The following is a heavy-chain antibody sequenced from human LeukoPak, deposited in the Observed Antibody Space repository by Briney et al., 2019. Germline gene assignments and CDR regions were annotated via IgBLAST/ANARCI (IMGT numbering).Heavy chain of an antibody. J-gene: IGHJ3*02. CDR2: ISYAGSNK. CDR3: AKGTGIVVVPAARHKNDAFDI. Sequence: GGSLRLSCAASGFTFSSYTMHWVRQAPGKGLEWVAVISYAGSNKYYADSVKGRFTISRDNSKNTLYLQMNSLRAEDTAVYYCAKGTGIVVVPAARHKNDAFDIWGQGTMVTVSS. V-gene: IGHV3-30-3*01. CDR1: GFTFSSYT. D-gene: IGHD2-2*01.